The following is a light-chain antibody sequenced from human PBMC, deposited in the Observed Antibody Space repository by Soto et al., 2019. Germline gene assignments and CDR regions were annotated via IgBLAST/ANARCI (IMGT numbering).Light chain of an antibody. Sequence: EIVLTQSPGTLSLSPGERAILSCRASQSVSSNYLAWYRQRPGQAPSLLIYGASSRATGIPDRFSGSGSGTDFTLTISRLEPEDFAVYYCQQYGSSPRTFSQGTKLEMK. CDR3: QQYGSSPRT. V-gene: IGKV3-20*01. J-gene: IGKJ1*01. CDR2: GAS. CDR1: QSVSSNY.